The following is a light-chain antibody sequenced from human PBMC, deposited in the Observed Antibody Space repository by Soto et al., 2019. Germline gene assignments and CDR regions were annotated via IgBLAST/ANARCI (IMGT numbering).Light chain of an antibody. CDR1: SSDVGSYKY. J-gene: IGLJ2*01. V-gene: IGLV2-8*01. CDR2: EVN. Sequence: QLVLTQPPSASGSPGQSVTISCTGISSDVGSYKYVSWYQQYPGKAPKLMVYEVNKRPSGVPDRFSGSKSGNTASLTVSGLQAEDEADYYCSSNAGSDNLVFGGGTKLTVL. CDR3: SSNAGSDNLV.